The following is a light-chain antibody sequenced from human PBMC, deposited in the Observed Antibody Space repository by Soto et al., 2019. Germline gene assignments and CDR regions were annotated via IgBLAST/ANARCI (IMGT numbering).Light chain of an antibody. CDR2: GAS. Sequence: EIVLTQSPGTLSLSPGERATLSCRASQSVSSSYLAWYQQKPGQAPRLLIYGASSRATGIPDRFSGSGSGTHFTLTISRLEPEDFAVYYCQQYGSSTPTFGQGTKVEIK. J-gene: IGKJ1*01. CDR1: QSVSSSY. V-gene: IGKV3-20*01. CDR3: QQYGSSTPT.